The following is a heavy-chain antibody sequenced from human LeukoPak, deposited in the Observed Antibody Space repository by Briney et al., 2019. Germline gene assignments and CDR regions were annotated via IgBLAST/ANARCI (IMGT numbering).Heavy chain of an antibody. J-gene: IGHJ4*02. V-gene: IGHV3-23*01. CDR1: GFTFSSYS. CDR2: ISGSGDST. Sequence: GGSLRLSCAASGFTFSSYSMNWVRQAPGKGLEWVSTISGSGDSTYYADSVKGRFTISRDDSKDTLYLQMSSVRVDDTAVYYCARDRGRYYDSRGFYWGYYFDSWGQGILVTVST. D-gene: IGHD3-22*01. CDR3: ARDRGRYYDSRGFYWGYYFDS.